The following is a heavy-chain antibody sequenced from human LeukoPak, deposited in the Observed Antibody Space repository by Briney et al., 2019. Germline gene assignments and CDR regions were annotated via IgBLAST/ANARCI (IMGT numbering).Heavy chain of an antibody. CDR1: GFTFSSYN. Sequence: GGSLRLSCAASGFTFSSYNMNWVRQAPGKGLEWVSYISPSSTGIDYAASVRGRFTISRDNAKSSLYLQVNSLRAEDTAVYFCARMNYISSGWGAPFDGWGQGTLVTVSS. J-gene: IGHJ4*02. V-gene: IGHV3-48*04. D-gene: IGHD1-7*01. CDR2: ISPSSTGI. CDR3: ARMNYISSGWGAPFDG.